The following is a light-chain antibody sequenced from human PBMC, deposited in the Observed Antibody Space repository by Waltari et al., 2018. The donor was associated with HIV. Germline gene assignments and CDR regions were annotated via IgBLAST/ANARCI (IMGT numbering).Light chain of an antibody. Sequence: QSALTQPPSVSGSPGQSVTISCTGTSSDVGNYNRVSWYQQPPGSAPKPMISEVSSRPSGVPRRFSGSKSANTASLTISGLQAEDEADYYCSSYTSSNTFVVFGGGTKLTVL. CDR3: SSYTSSNTFVV. J-gene: IGLJ2*01. V-gene: IGLV2-18*02. CDR2: EVS. CDR1: SSDVGNYNR.